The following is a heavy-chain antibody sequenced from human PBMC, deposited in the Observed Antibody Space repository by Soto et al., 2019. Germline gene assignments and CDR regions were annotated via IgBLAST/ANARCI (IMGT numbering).Heavy chain of an antibody. V-gene: IGHV3-21*01. Sequence: EVQLVESGGGLVKPGGSLRLSCAASGFTFSSYSMNWVRQAPGKGLEWVSSISSSSSYIYYADSVKGRFTISRDNAKNSLYLQMNSLRAEDTAVYYCARDMQNYGDYYYYYAMDVWGQGTTVTISS. CDR2: ISSSSSYI. D-gene: IGHD4-17*01. J-gene: IGHJ6*02. CDR1: GFTFSSYS. CDR3: ARDMQNYGDYYYYYAMDV.